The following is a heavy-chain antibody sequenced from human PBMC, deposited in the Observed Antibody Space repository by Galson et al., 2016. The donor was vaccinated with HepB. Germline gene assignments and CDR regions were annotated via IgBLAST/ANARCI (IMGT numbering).Heavy chain of an antibody. CDR2: INPNSGDT. J-gene: IGHJ4*02. CDR1: GYTFTTYC. D-gene: IGHD5-12*01. Sequence: SVKVSCKASGYTFTTYCIDWVRQAPGQGLEWMGRINPNSGDTKYSQKFQGSVTMTRDTSISTVYMELSSLRSDGTAVYFCARDAVRYSGYYFWGQGTLVTVSS. CDR3: ARDAVRYSGYYF. V-gene: IGHV1-2*06.